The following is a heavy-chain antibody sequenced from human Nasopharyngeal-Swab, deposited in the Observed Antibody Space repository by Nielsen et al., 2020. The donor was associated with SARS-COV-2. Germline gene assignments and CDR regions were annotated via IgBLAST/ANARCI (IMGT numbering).Heavy chain of an antibody. CDR3: ASSTSDY. J-gene: IGHJ4*02. V-gene: IGHV1-8*01. CDR2: MNPNSGNT. Sequence: ASVPVPCKASVYTFTSYDINWVRQAPGQGLEWMGWMNPNSGNTGYAQKFQGRVTMTRNTSISTAYMELSSLRSEDTAVYYCASSTSDYWGQGTLVTVSS. D-gene: IGHD2-2*01. CDR1: VYTFTSYD.